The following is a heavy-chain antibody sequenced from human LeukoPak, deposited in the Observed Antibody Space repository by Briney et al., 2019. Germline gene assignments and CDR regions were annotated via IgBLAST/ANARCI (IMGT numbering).Heavy chain of an antibody. Sequence: TGGSLRLSCAASGYIFSSYAMSGVRQAPGKGLKWVAVISYDGSNKYYADSVKGRFTISRDNSKNTLYLQMNSLRAEDTAVYYCAKVKEFGYSSSSHHDYWGQGTLVTVSS. CDR2: ISYDGSNK. J-gene: IGHJ4*02. CDR3: AKVKEFGYSSSSHHDY. CDR1: GYIFSSYA. D-gene: IGHD6-13*01. V-gene: IGHV3-30*18.